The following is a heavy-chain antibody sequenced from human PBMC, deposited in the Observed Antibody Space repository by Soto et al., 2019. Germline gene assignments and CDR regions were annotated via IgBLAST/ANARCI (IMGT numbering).Heavy chain of an antibody. CDR1: GFTFSSYA. V-gene: IGHV3-23*01. CDR3: AKDKNNYCGGDCYSALDY. J-gene: IGHJ4*02. D-gene: IGHD2-21*02. CDR2: ISGSGGST. Sequence: PGGSLRLSCAASGFTFSSYAMSWVRQAPGKGLEWVSAISGSGGSTYYADSVKGRFTISRDNSKNTLYLQMNGLRAEDTAVYYCAKDKNNYCGGDCYSALDYWGQGTLVTVSS.